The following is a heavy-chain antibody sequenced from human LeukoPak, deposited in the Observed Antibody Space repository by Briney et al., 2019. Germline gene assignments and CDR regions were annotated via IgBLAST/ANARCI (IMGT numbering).Heavy chain of an antibody. V-gene: IGHV3-30*02. CDR2: IRFDGTNT. D-gene: IGHD3-16*02. CDR1: GFSFSGFG. Sequence: GGSLRLSCAASGFSFSGFGMHWVRQAPGKGLEWVAFIRFDGTNTYYAHSVRGRFTISRDNSKNTLFLQMNSLKSEDTAVYFCAKDPSFYQNWFDPWGQGTLVTVSS. J-gene: IGHJ5*02. CDR3: AKDPSFYQNWFDP.